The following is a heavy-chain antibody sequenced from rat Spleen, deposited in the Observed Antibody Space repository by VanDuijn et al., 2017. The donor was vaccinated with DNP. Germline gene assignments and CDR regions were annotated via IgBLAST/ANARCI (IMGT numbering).Heavy chain of an antibody. CDR2: ISPSGGST. V-gene: IGHV5-27*01. CDR3: TSGTPFAY. CDR1: GFTFSDHN. Sequence: EVQLVESGGGLVQPGRSLIISCTASGFTFSDHNMAWVRQAPKKGLEWVASISPSGGSTYYRDSVKGRFTVSRDNAKSTLYLQMDSLRSEDTATYYCTSGTPFAYWGQGVLVTVSS. J-gene: IGHJ2*01.